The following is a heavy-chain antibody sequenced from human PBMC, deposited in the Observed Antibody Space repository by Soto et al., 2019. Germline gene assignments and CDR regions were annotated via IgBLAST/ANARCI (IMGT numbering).Heavy chain of an antibody. D-gene: IGHD4-17*01. Sequence: EVQLVESGGGLVQPGRSLRLSCAASGFTFDDYAMHWVRQVPGKGPEWVSGISWTSGSRGYAESVRGRFTISSDNAKNSLYLQMNSLRAEDTAFYYCATRKGDLESLNTTVTTFWGPFHIWGQGTMVTVSS. J-gene: IGHJ3*02. CDR3: ATRKGDLESLNTTVTTFWGPFHI. V-gene: IGHV3-9*01. CDR1: GFTFDDYA. CDR2: ISWTSGSR.